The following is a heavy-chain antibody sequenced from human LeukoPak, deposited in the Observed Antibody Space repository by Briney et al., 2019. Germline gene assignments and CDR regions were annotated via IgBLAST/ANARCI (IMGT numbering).Heavy chain of an antibody. V-gene: IGHV4-34*01. D-gene: IGHD3-9*01. Sequence: SETLSLTCAVYTGSFSGYSWTWIRQSPGKGLEWIGEIDHSGTSKYNPSLKSRVTISVDTSKNQFSLKVISVTAADTAVYYCARHVGSRYFDWLLSFDYWGQGTLVTVSS. CDR3: ARHVGSRYFDWLLSFDY. J-gene: IGHJ4*02. CDR1: TGSFSGYS. CDR2: IDHSGTS.